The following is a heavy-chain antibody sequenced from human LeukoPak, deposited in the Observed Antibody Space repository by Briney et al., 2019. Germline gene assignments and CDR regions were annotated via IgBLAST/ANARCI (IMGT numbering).Heavy chain of an antibody. CDR3: ARHLGLVATIHYFDY. J-gene: IGHJ4*02. CDR1: GGSISSHY. CDR2: ISYSGST. V-gene: IGHV4-59*08. D-gene: IGHD5-24*01. Sequence: SETLSLTCTVSGGSISSHYWSWIRQPPGKGLEWIGYISYSGSTNYNPSLKSRVNISVDTSKNQFSLKLSSVTAADTAVYYCARHLGLVATIHYFDYWGQGTLVTVSS.